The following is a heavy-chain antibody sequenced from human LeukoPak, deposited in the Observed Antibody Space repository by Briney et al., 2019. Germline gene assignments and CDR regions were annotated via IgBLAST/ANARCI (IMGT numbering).Heavy chain of an antibody. CDR1: GYTFTSYY. Sequence: ASVKVSCKASGYTFTSYYMHWVRQAPGQGLEWMGIINPSGGSTSYAQKFQGRVTMTRDTSTSTVYMELSSLRFEDTAVYYCVVVPAAIPRYYYYGMDVWGQGTTVTVSS. V-gene: IGHV1-46*01. J-gene: IGHJ6*02. D-gene: IGHD2-2*02. CDR2: INPSGGST. CDR3: VVVPAAIPRYYYYGMDV.